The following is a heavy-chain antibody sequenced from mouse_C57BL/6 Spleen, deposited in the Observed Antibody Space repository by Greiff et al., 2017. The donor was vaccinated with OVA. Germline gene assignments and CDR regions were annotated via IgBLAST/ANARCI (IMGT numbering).Heavy chain of an antibody. V-gene: IGHV1-53*01. CDR1: GYTFTSYW. Sequence: QVQLQQPGTELVQPGASVKLSCTASGYTFTSYWMHWVQQSPGQGLEWIGNITPSNGGTNYTEKFKGKATLSVDKSSSTPYMQLSSLTSEDSAVYYCARDDYGSGYGYFDDWGTGTTVTVSA. CDR2: ITPSNGGT. CDR3: ARDDYGSGYGYFDD. D-gene: IGHD1-1*01. J-gene: IGHJ1*03.